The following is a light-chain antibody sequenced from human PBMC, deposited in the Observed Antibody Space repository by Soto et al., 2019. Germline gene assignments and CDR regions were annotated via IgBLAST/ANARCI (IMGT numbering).Light chain of an antibody. CDR1: QSVRSNF. Sequence: EIVLTQSPGTLSLSPGERATLSCRASQSVRSNFLAWYQQQPGQAPRLLIYGASNRATGIPDRLSGGGSGTDFTITITRLEPEDFAMYYCQRYDTLRTFGQGTKVDIK. V-gene: IGKV3-20*01. CDR2: GAS. J-gene: IGKJ1*01. CDR3: QRYDTLRT.